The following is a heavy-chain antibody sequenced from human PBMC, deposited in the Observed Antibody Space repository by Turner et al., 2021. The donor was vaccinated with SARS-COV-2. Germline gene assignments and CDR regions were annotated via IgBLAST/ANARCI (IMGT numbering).Heavy chain of an antibody. V-gene: IGHV4-34*01. CDR1: GGSFSGYY. CDR2: INHGEST. D-gene: IGHD6-19*01. Sequence: QVQLQQWGAGLMKPSETLSLTCAVYGGSFSGYYWSWIRQPPGKGLEWIGEINHGESTNYNPSLKSRVTISVDTSKNQFSLKLSSVTAADTAVYYCARSGWSLWYFDYWGQGTLVTVSS. CDR3: ARSGWSLWYFDY. J-gene: IGHJ4*02.